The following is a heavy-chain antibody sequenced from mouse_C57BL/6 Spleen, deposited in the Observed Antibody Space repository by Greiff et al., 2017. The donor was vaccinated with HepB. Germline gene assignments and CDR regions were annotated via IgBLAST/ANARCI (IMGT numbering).Heavy chain of an antibody. D-gene: IGHD2-4*01. CDR1: GYTFTSYG. CDR3: AREADYDWAWFAY. CDR2: IYPRSGNT. J-gene: IGHJ3*01. V-gene: IGHV1-81*01. Sequence: QVQLKQSGAELARPGASVKLSCKASGYTFTSYGISWVKQRTGQGLEWIGEIYPRSGNTYYNEKFKGKATLTADKSSSTAYMELRSLTSEDSAVYFCAREADYDWAWFAYWGQGTLVTVSA.